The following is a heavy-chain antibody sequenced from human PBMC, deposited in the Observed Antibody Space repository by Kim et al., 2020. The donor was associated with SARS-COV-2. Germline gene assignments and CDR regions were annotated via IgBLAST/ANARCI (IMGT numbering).Heavy chain of an antibody. J-gene: IGHJ2*01. CDR2: ISYDGSNK. CDR3: ARASIPMVRGVTLLNWY. D-gene: IGHD3-10*01. V-gene: IGHV3-33*05. CDR1: GFTFSSYG. Sequence: GGSLRLSCAASGFTFSSYGMHWVRQAPGKGLEWVAVISYDGSNKYYADSVKGRFTISRDNSKNTLYLQMNSLRAEDTAVYYCARASIPMVRGVTLLNWY.